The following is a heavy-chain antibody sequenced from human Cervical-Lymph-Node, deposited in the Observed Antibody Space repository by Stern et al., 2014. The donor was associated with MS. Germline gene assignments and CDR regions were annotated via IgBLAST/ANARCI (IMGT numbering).Heavy chain of an antibody. CDR2: ISTNTGDP. V-gene: IGHV7-4-1*02. D-gene: IGHD6-19*01. CDR1: GYTFNNYA. CDR3: ARPNDSSGLFDQ. J-gene: IGHJ5*02. Sequence: QVQLVESGSELKKPGASGKVSCKASGYTFNNYAMNWVRQAPGQGLEWMGWISTNTGDPDYAQGFTGRFVFSMDTSVSTAYLQITSLKAEDTAVYYCARPNDSSGLFDQWGQGTLVTVSS.